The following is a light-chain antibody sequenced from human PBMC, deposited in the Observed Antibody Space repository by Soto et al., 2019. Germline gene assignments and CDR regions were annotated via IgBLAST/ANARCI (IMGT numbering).Light chain of an antibody. CDR3: QQYGSSGT. CDR2: GAS. V-gene: IGKV3-20*01. J-gene: IGKJ1*01. Sequence: EFVLTHSSCTLSLSPEDRATLSCRASQSVSNNYLAWYQQKPGQAPRLLIYGASNRATGIPDRFSGSGSGTDFTLTISRLEPEDFAVYYCQQYGSSGTFGQGTKVDIK. CDR1: QSVSNNY.